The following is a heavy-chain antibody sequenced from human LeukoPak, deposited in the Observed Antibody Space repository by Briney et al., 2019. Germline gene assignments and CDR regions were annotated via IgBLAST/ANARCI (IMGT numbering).Heavy chain of an antibody. D-gene: IGHD4-17*01. CDR2: IRFDGTSE. Sequence: GGSLRLSCAASGSTFSNFGMHWVRQAPGKGLEWVAFIRFDGTSEFYADSVKGRFTISRDNAKNSLYLQMNSLRAEDTAVYYCARAIYGDPFDYWGQGTLVTVSS. J-gene: IGHJ4*02. CDR3: ARAIYGDPFDY. V-gene: IGHV3-30*02. CDR1: GSTFSNFG.